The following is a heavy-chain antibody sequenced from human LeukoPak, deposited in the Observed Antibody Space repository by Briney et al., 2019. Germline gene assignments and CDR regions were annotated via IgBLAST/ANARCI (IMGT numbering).Heavy chain of an antibody. CDR1: GFTVSSNY. D-gene: IGHD3-9*01. CDR2: IYSGGST. J-gene: IGHJ4*02. CDR3: ARAHYDILTGYYFDY. V-gene: IGHV3-66*02. Sequence: GGSLRLSCAASGFTVSSNYMSWVRQAPGKGLEWVSVIYSGGSTYYADSVKGRFTISRDNSKNTLYLQMNSLRAEGTAVYYCARAHYDILTGYYFDYWGQGTLVTVSS.